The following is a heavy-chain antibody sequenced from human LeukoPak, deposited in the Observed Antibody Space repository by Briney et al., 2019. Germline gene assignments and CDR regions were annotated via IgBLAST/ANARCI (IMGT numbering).Heavy chain of an antibody. D-gene: IGHD6-19*01. CDR3: ARQKGQWLDAFDI. CDR2: IYPGDSDT. J-gene: IGHJ3*02. Sequence: GESLKISCKGSGYSFTSYWVAWVRQMPGKGLEWMGIIYPGDSDTRYSPSFQGQVTISADKSISTAYLQWSSLKASDTAMYYCARQKGQWLDAFDIWGQGTMVTVSS. V-gene: IGHV5-51*01. CDR1: GYSFTSYW.